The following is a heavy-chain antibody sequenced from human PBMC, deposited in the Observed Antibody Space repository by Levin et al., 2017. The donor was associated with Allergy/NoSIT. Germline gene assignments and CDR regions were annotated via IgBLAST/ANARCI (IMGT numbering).Heavy chain of an antibody. D-gene: IGHD6-13*01. Sequence: SQTLSLTCTVSGYSISSDYYWGWIRQPPGKGLEWIGSIYHSGSTYYNPSLKSRVTISVDTSKNQFSLKLISVTAADTALYYCARGGPGYSSSWYAYWGQGTLVTVSS. V-gene: IGHV4-38-2*02. CDR3: ARGGPGYSSSWYAY. CDR1: GYSISSDYY. J-gene: IGHJ4*02. CDR2: IYHSGST.